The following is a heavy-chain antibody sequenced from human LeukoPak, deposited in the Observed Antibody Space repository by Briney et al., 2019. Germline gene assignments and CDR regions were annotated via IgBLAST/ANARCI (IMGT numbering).Heavy chain of an antibody. CDR1: GFSFSVYA. CDR3: AKGGQDFDFWRFDY. J-gene: IGHJ4*02. CDR2: ISGSGGRT. V-gene: IGHV3-23*01. D-gene: IGHD3-3*01. Sequence: SGGSLRLSCAASGFSFSVYAMSWVRQAPGKGLEWVSSISGSGGRTYYTNSVKGRFTISRENFKNTAYLEMNNLGAEDTALYYCAKGGQDFDFWRFDYWGQGNLVIVSS.